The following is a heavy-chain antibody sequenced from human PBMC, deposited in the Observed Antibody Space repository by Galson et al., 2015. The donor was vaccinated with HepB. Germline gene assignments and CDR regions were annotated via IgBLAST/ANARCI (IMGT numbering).Heavy chain of an antibody. V-gene: IGHV4-39*07. Sequence: LSLTCTVSGGSISSSSYYWGWIRQPPGKGLEWIGSIYYSGSTYYNPSLKSRVTISVDTSKNQFSLKLSSVTAADTAVYYCASYDSSGYYPYYFDYWGQGTLVTVSS. CDR1: GGSISSSSYY. CDR2: IYYSGST. CDR3: ASYDSSGYYPYYFDY. D-gene: IGHD3-22*01. J-gene: IGHJ4*02.